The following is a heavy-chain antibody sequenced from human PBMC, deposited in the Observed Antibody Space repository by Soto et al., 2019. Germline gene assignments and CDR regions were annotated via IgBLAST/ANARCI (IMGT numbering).Heavy chain of an antibody. CDR2: IDYSGST. J-gene: IGHJ6*02. Sequence: SETVSLTCTFSGDSVRGGIYYWSWIRQLPGNRLELIGFIDYSGSTNHNPSLKSRVTISIDTSKNQFSLKLSSVTAADTAVYYCARAGGSYPPPRDYYGMDVWGQGTTVTVSS. D-gene: IGHD1-26*01. V-gene: IGHV4-61*01. CDR3: ARAGGSYPPPRDYYGMDV. CDR1: GDSVRGGIYY.